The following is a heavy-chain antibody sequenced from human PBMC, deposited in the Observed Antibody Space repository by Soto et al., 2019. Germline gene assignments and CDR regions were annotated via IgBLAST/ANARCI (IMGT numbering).Heavy chain of an antibody. V-gene: IGHV3-21*01. Sequence: LRLSCATSGFTFSDYSMNWVRQAPGKGLEWVSSISSSGNYIYSADSVKGRFTISRDNTKSSLNLQMNSLRAEDTAVYYCARTGRWLQFEDYWGQGTLVTVSS. CDR3: ARTGRWLQFEDY. D-gene: IGHD5-12*01. CDR2: ISSSGNYI. J-gene: IGHJ4*02. CDR1: GFTFSDYS.